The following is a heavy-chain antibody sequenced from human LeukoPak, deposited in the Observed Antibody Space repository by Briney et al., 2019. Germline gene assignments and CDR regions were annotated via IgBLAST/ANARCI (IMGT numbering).Heavy chain of an antibody. CDR1: GFIFSTYT. Sequence: TGGSLRLSCVTSGFIFSTYTMHWVRQAPGKGLEWVSSVSSSSRFIYYAESMEGRFTISRDDAKNSVYLQMDSLRAEDTAVYYCARDGYDGAYYFDNWGQGTLVTVSS. V-gene: IGHV3-21*01. J-gene: IGHJ4*02. D-gene: IGHD5-12*01. CDR3: ARDGYDGAYYFDN. CDR2: VSSSSRFI.